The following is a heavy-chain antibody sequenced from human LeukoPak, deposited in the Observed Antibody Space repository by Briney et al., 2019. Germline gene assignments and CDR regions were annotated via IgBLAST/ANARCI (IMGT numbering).Heavy chain of an antibody. CDR3: VKDPLGYCSRTSCYPGPPFDY. CDR1: GFTFSSYA. Sequence: GGSLRLSCAASGFTFSSYAMSWVRQAPGKGLEWVSAISGSGGSTYYADSVKGRFTISRDNSKNTLYLQMNSLRVEDTAVYYCVKDPLGYCSRTSCYPGPPFDYWGQGTLVTVSS. V-gene: IGHV3-23*01. CDR2: ISGSGGST. D-gene: IGHD2-2*01. J-gene: IGHJ4*02.